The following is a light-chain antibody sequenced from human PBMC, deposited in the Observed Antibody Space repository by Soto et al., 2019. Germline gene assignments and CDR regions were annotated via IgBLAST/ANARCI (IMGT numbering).Light chain of an antibody. J-gene: IGKJ4*01. Sequence: EIVLTQSPATLPLSPGDIATLACSASQSIGIYLAWYQQTPGQSPMLLSYEASNRATGVPAKFSGSGSGTDFTLAISSLESEDFGISYCQQRSTWPLPFGGGTRVEI. CDR1: QSIGIY. CDR3: QQRSTWPLP. CDR2: EAS. V-gene: IGKV3-11*01.